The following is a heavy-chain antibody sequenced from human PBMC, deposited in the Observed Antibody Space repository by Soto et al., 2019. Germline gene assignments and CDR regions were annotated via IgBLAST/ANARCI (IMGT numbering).Heavy chain of an antibody. CDR2: TYYKSKWFI. V-gene: IGHV6-1*01. CDR3: ARGSWDDVTGHFYMDV. CDR1: GDSVSSNSAA. Sequence: SQTFSLTCDISGDSVSSNSAAWNWIRQTPSRGLEWLGRTYYKSKWFINYAVSVKSRITVNPDTSKNQFSLQLNSVTPEDTAVYYCARGSWDDVTGHFYMDVWDKGTAVTVSS. J-gene: IGHJ6*03. D-gene: IGHD1-1*01.